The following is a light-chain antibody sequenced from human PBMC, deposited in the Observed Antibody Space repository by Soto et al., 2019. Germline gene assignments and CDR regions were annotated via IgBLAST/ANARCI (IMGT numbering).Light chain of an antibody. J-gene: IGKJ5*01. V-gene: IGKV3-11*01. Sequence: EIVLTQSPAPLSLSPGERATLSCRASQSVSRDLGWYQQKPGQAPRLVIYGASNRATGIPARFSSSGSATAFTLPISSLQSEDFSVYYGQQRGDWPPITFGQGTRLEIK. CDR3: QQRGDWPPIT. CDR2: GAS. CDR1: QSVSRD.